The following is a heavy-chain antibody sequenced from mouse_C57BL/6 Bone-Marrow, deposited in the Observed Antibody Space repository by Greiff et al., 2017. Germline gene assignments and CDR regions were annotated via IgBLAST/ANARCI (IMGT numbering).Heavy chain of an antibody. CDR1: GYTFTGYW. J-gene: IGHJ4*01. D-gene: IGHD1-1*01. CDR2: ILPGSGST. CDR3: ARKGKITTVVADYAMDY. Sequence: VQLQQSGAELMKPGASVKLSCKATGYTFTGYWIEWVKQRPGHGLEWIGEILPGSGSTNYNEKFKGKATFTADTSSNTAYMQLSSLTTEDSAIYYCARKGKITTVVADYAMDYWGQGTSVTVSS. V-gene: IGHV1-9*01.